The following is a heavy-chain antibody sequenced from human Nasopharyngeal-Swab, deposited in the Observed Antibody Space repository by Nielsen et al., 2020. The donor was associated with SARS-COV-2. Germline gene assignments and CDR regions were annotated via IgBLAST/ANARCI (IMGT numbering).Heavy chain of an antibody. CDR2: IKQGGSEK. Sequence: GGSLRLSCAASGFTFRNYCMSWVRQAPGKGLEWVANIKQGGSEKHYVDSVKGRFTISRDDAKNSQSLQMNSLRVEDTAVYYCVRERESSYGMDVWGQGTTVTVSS. D-gene: IGHD6-6*01. CDR3: VRERESSYGMDV. CDR1: GFTFRNYC. J-gene: IGHJ6*02. V-gene: IGHV3-7*01.